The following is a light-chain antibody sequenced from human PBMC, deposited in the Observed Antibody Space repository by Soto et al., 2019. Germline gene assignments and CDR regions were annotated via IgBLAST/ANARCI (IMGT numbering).Light chain of an antibody. V-gene: IGLV1-44*01. CDR3: AAWDDSRSGYV. CDR2: SNN. J-gene: IGLJ1*01. Sequence: QSVLTQPPSASVTPGQRVTISCSGSRSNIESNNVNWYQQVPGTAPKLLIYSNNQRPSGVSDRFSGSKSGTSASLAISGLQSEDEADYYCAAWDDSRSGYVFGPGTKLTVL. CDR1: RSNIESNN.